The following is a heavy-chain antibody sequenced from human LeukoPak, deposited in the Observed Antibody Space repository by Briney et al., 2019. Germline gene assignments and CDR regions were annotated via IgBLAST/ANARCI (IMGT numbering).Heavy chain of an antibody. J-gene: IGHJ5*02. D-gene: IGHD3-10*01. Sequence: GESLKISCKGSGYSFTSYWIGWVRQMPGKGLEWMGIIYPGDSDTRYSPSFQGQVTISADKSISTAYLQWSSLKASDTAMYYCARGRRWVRPINWFDPWGQGTLVTVSS. CDR3: ARGRRWVRPINWFDP. CDR2: IYPGDSDT. V-gene: IGHV5-51*01. CDR1: GYSFTSYW.